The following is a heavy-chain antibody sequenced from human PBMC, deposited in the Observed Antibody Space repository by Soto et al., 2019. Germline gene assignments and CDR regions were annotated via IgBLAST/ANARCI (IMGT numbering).Heavy chain of an antibody. D-gene: IGHD3-22*01. CDR2: IRSDESNA. CDR3: ARGDGDYHDGNGYLGRH. J-gene: IGHJ4*02. CDR1: GFTFSSYW. Sequence: EVQLVESGGGLFQPGGSLRLSCAASGFTFSSYWMHWVRQAPGKGLVWVSRIRSDESNAEYADSVKGRFTISRDNAENTLYLQMNSLRVEDTAVYYCARGDGDYHDGNGYLGRHWGQGTLVTVSS. V-gene: IGHV3-74*03.